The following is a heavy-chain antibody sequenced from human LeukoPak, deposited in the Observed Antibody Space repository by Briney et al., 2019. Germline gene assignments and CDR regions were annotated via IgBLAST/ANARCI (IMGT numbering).Heavy chain of an antibody. CDR3: ASVLRWCDY. D-gene: IGHD4-23*01. CDR1: GGSFSGYY. V-gene: IGHV4-34*01. J-gene: IGHJ4*02. Sequence: SETLSLTCAVYGGSFSGYYWSWIRQPPGKGLEWIGEINHSGSTNYNPSLKSRVTISVDTSKNQFSLKLSSVTAADTAVYYCASVLRWCDYWGQGTLVTVSS. CDR2: INHSGST.